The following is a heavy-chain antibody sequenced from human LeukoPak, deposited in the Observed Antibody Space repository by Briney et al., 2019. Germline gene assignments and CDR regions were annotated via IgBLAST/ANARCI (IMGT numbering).Heavy chain of an antibody. CDR2: IRSKAQSYAT. CDR1: GFAFSGSA. D-gene: IGHD4-17*01. Sequence: GGSLRLSCAASGFAFSGSAMHWVRQASGKGLEWVGRIRSKAQSYATVYAASVRGTFTISRDDSKNTTYLQMNSLKTEDTAVYYCTRPHYGSDAFDIWGQGTMVTVSS. J-gene: IGHJ3*02. CDR3: TRPHYGSDAFDI. V-gene: IGHV3-73*01.